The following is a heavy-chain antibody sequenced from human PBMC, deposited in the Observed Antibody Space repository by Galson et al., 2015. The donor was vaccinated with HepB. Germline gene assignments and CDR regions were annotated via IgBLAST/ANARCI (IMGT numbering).Heavy chain of an antibody. CDR2: IIPVFGTT. Sequence: SVKVSCKASGGTFSTYAVSWVRQAPGQGLEWMGGIIPVFGTTNYAQQFQGRVTITADESTSTSYMELSSLRSEDTAVYYCATLGSSLNHINYWGQGTLVTVSS. CDR3: ATLGSSLNHINY. CDR1: GGTFSTYA. D-gene: IGHD3-16*01. J-gene: IGHJ4*02. V-gene: IGHV1-69*13.